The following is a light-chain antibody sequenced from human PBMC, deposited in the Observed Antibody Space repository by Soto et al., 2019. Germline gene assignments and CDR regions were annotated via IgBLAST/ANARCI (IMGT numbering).Light chain of an antibody. J-gene: IGLJ1*01. CDR3: QSYDSSLSGYV. Sequence: QSVLTQPPSVSGAPGQRVTISCTGSSSNIGAGYDVHWYQQLPGTASKLLIYGNSNRPSGVLDRFSGSKSGTSASLAITGLQAEDEADYYCQSYDSSLSGYVFGTGTKLTVL. V-gene: IGLV1-40*01. CDR1: SSNIGAGYD. CDR2: GNS.